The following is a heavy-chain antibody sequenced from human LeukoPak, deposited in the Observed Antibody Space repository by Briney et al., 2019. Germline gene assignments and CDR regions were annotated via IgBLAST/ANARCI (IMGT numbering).Heavy chain of an antibody. Sequence: SETLSLTCAVYGGSFSGYYWSWIRQPPGKGLEWIGEINHSGSTNYNPSLKSRVTISVDTSKNQFSLKLSSVTAADTAVYYCARGGIVVVTARFDPWGQGTLVTVSS. J-gene: IGHJ5*02. CDR3: ARGGIVVVTARFDP. CDR1: GGSFSGYY. D-gene: IGHD2-21*02. CDR2: INHSGST. V-gene: IGHV4-34*01.